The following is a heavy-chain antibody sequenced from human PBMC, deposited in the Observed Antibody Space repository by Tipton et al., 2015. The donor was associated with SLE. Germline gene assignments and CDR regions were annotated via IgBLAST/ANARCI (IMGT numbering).Heavy chain of an antibody. V-gene: IGHV3-30*04. D-gene: IGHD3-10*01. CDR2: ISYDGSNK. J-gene: IGHJ6*02. Sequence: SLRLSCAASGFTFDDYAMHWVRQAPGKGLEWVAVISYDGSNKYYADSVKGRFTISRDNAKNSLYLQMNSLRAEDTAVYYCARDAPSMVQVMDVWGQGTTVTVSS. CDR3: ARDAPSMVQVMDV. CDR1: GFTFDDYA.